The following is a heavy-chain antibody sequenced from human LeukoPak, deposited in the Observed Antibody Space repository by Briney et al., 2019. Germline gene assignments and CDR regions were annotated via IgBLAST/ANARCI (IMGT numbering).Heavy chain of an antibody. CDR2: IYHSGST. CDR3: ARDSNGWYYWFDP. CDR1: GGSISSGGYS. D-gene: IGHD6-19*01. V-gene: IGHV4-30-2*01. J-gene: IGHJ5*02. Sequence: SETLSLTCAVSGGSISSGGYSWSWIRQPPGKGLEWIGYIYHSGSTYYNPSLKSRVTISVDRSKNQFSLKLSSVTAADTAVYYCARDSNGWYYWFDPWGQGTLVTVSS.